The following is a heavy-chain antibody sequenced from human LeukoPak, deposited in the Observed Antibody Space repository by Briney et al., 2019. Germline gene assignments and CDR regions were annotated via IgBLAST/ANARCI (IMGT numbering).Heavy chain of an antibody. CDR2: IYYSGST. Sequence: PSETLSLTCTVSGGSISSSSYYWGWIRQPPGKGLEWIGSIYYSGSTYYNPSLKSRVTISVDTSKNQFSLKLSSVTAADTAVYYCARIAQIVVAKDWGQGTLVTVSS. V-gene: IGHV4-39*01. CDR3: ARIAQIVVAKD. D-gene: IGHD3-22*01. CDR1: GGSISSSSYY. J-gene: IGHJ4*02.